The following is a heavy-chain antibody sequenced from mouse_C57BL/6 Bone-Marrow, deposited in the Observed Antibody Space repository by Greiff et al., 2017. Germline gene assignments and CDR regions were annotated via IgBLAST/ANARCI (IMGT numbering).Heavy chain of an antibody. Sequence: EVQLQQSGPELVKPGASVKISCKASGYTFTDYYMNWVKQSPGKSLEWIGDINPNNGGTSYNQKLKGKATLPVDKSSSTAYMELRSLTSEDSAVYYCARDYYGSSGYFDYWGQGTILTVSS. V-gene: IGHV1-26*01. CDR2: INPNNGGT. CDR1: GYTFTDYY. J-gene: IGHJ2*01. CDR3: ARDYYGSSGYFDY. D-gene: IGHD1-1*01.